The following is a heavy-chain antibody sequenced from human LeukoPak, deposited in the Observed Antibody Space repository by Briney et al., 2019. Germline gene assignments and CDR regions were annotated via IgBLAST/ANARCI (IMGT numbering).Heavy chain of an antibody. D-gene: IGHD4-11*01. CDR1: GGSISSGGYY. CDR2: IYYSGST. Sequence: SQTLSLTCTVSGGSISSGGYYWSWIRQHPGKGLECIGYIYYSGSTYYNPSLKSRVTISVDTSKNQFSLKLSSVTAADTAVYYCARDRGRDTVTTFGWFDPWGQGTLVTVSS. J-gene: IGHJ5*02. V-gene: IGHV4-31*03. CDR3: ARDRGRDTVTTFGWFDP.